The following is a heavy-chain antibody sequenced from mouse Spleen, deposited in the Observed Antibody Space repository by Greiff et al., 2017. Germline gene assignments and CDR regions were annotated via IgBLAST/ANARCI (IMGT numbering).Heavy chain of an antibody. CDR3: ARDPTGTWGYFDV. V-gene: IGHV1-82*01. Sequence: QVQLKQSGPELVKPGASVKISCKASGYAFSSSWMNWVKQRPGKGLEWIGRIYPGDGDTNYNGKFKGKATLTADKSSSTAYMQLSSLTSEDSAVYFCARDPTGTWGYFDVWGTGTTVTVSS. D-gene: IGHD4-1*01. J-gene: IGHJ1*03. CDR2: IYPGDGDT. CDR1: GYAFSSSW.